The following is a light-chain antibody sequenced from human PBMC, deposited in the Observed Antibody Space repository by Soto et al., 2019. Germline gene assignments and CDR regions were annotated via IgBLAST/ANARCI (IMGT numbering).Light chain of an antibody. CDR2: EVS. Sequence: QSALTRPPSASGPPGQSVTIFCTGTSSYIGTYDYFSWYQHLPDKAPKLIIYEVSKRPSGVPDRFSGSKSGNTASLTVSGLQAEDDVYYCCGSYRGGNSFYVLRTGTK. V-gene: IGLV2-8*01. CDR1: SSYIGTYDY. CDR3: GSYRGGNSFYV. J-gene: IGLJ1*01.